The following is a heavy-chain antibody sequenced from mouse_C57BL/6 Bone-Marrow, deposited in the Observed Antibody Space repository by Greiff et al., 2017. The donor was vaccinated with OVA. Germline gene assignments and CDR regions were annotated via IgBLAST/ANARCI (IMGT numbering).Heavy chain of an antibody. CDR2: IRNKANGYTT. CDR1: GFTFTDYY. Sequence: VQLKESGGGLVQPGGSLSLSCAASGFTFTDYYMSWVRQPPGKALEWLGFIRNKANGYTTEYSASVKGRFTISRDNSQSILYLQMNALRAEDSATYYCARSLYYSTFFDYWGQGTTLTVSS. D-gene: IGHD2-5*01. J-gene: IGHJ2*01. V-gene: IGHV7-3*01. CDR3: ARSLYYSTFFDY.